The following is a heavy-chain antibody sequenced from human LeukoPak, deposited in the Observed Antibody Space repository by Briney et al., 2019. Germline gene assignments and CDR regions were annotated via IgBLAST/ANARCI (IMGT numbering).Heavy chain of an antibody. CDR1: GFTFSSYS. CDR2: ISSSSSYI. Sequence: KPGGSLRLSCAASGFTFSSYSMNWVRQAPGKGLEWVSSISSSSSYIYYADSVKGRFTISRDNAKNSLYLQMNSLRAEDTAVYYCASSWGAPTSFDYWGQGTLVTVSS. J-gene: IGHJ4*02. D-gene: IGHD3-16*01. V-gene: IGHV3-21*01. CDR3: ASSWGAPTSFDY.